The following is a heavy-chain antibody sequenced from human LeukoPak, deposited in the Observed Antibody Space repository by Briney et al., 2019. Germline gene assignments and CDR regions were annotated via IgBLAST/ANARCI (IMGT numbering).Heavy chain of an antibody. J-gene: IGHJ3*02. CDR2: INHSGST. D-gene: IGHD6-13*01. CDR3: ASSLAAADI. V-gene: IGHV4-34*01. Sequence: PSETLSLTCAVYGGSFSGYYWSCIRQPPGRGLEWIGEINHSGSTNYNPSLKSRVTISVDTSKNQFSLKLSSVTAADTAVYYCASSLAAADIWGQGTMVTVFS. CDR1: GGSFSGYY.